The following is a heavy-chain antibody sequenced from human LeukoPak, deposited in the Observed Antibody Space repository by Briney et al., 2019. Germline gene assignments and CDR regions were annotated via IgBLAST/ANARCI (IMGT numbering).Heavy chain of an antibody. CDR1: GGSISSGGYY. V-gene: IGHV4-30-2*01. CDR2: IYHSGST. CDR3: ARDGMATINAFDI. Sequence: PSQTLSLTCTVSGGSISSGGYYWSWIRQPPGKGLEWIGYIYHSGSTYYNPSLKSRVTISVDRSKNQFSLKLSSVTAADTAVYYCARDGMATINAFDIWGQGTMVTVSS. D-gene: IGHD5-24*01. J-gene: IGHJ3*02.